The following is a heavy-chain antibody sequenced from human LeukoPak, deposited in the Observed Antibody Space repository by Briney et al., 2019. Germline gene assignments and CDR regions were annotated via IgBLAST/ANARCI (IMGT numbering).Heavy chain of an antibody. CDR1: GFTFRSYA. CDR2: VSGNGGTT. Sequence: PGGSLRLSCAASGFTFRSYAMSWVRQAPGKGLEWVSVVSGNGGTTYYADSVKGRFTISRDNSKNTLYLQMNSLRAEDTAVYYCAKFLSGLRPYYYGVDVWGPGTTVTVSS. J-gene: IGHJ6*02. D-gene: IGHD2/OR15-2a*01. CDR3: AKFLSGLRPYYYGVDV. V-gene: IGHV3-23*01.